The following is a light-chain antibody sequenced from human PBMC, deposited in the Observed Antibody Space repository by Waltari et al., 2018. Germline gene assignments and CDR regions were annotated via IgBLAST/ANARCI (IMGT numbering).Light chain of an antibody. CDR1: LTVLHNSNNKNY. Sequence: DIVMTQSPDSLAVSLRERATLNCKSSLTVLHNSNNKNYLAWYQQKPGQPPKLLFYWASARESGVPDRFSGRGSGTDFTLTISSLQAEDVAVYYCQQYFSTPFTFGQGTQVEIK. V-gene: IGKV4-1*01. CDR2: WAS. CDR3: QQYFSTPFT. J-gene: IGKJ1*01.